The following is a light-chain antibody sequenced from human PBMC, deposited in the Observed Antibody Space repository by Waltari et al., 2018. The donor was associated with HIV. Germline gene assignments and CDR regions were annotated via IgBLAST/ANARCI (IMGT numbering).Light chain of an antibody. CDR1: RSILSSSDNRNY. J-gene: IGKJ4*01. CDR2: WAS. CDR3: QQYLRSPPT. V-gene: IGKV4-1*01. Sequence: IVMTQSPDSLPVSLGQRATIHCTSSRSILSSSDNRNYLAWYQQKPRQPPRLLISWASTRESGVPDRFSGSGSGTDFALTISRLQAEDVAVYHCQQYLRSPPTFGGGTKVEIK.